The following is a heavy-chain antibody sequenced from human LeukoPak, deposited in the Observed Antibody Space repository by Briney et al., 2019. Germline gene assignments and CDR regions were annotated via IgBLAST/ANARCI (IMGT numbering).Heavy chain of an antibody. CDR1: GFTFSSFG. D-gene: IGHD2-15*01. CDR3: AKGFVVVVSATQSSWFDP. J-gene: IGHJ5*02. CDR2: VSGSGGST. Sequence: GGTLRLSCAASGFTFSSFGMSWVRKALGTGLEWVSAVSGSGGSTYYADSVKGRFTISRDNSKNTLYLQMNSLRAEDTAVYYCAKGFVVVVSATQSSWFDPWGQGTLVTVSS. V-gene: IGHV3-23*01.